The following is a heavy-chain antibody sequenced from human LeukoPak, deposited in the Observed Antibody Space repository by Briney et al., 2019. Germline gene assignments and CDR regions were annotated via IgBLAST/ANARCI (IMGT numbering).Heavy chain of an antibody. V-gene: IGHV4-59*01. CDR2: IFHSGST. Sequence: PSETLSLTCTVSDGSISSDYWNWIRQPPGRGLEWIGCIFHSGSTKYNPSLMSRVTISLDTSKNHFSLKVSSVTAADTAVYYCARGDSSASNCFDPWGQGTLVTVSS. CDR1: DGSISSDY. J-gene: IGHJ5*02. CDR3: ARGDSSASNCFDP. D-gene: IGHD6-19*01.